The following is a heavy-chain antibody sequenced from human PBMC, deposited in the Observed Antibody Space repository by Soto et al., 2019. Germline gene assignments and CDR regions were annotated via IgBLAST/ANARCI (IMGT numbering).Heavy chain of an antibody. Sequence: QVQLVESGGGVVQPGRSLRLSCAASGFTFGTYGMHWARQAPGKGLEWVAVISYDGSNKYYADSVKGRFTISRDNSKNTLYMQMNSLRAEDTAVYYCAKGGRDGYNYYSYDMDVWGQGTTVTVSS. CDR3: AKGGRDGYNYYSYDMDV. V-gene: IGHV3-30*18. D-gene: IGHD5-12*01. CDR2: ISYDGSNK. J-gene: IGHJ6*02. CDR1: GFTFGTYG.